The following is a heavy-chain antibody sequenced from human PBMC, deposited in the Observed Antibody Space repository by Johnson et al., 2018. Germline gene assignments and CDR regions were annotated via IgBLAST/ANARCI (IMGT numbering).Heavy chain of an antibody. CDR3: ARDRWDPVIVGDHDAFEI. V-gene: IGHV3-11*01. J-gene: IGHJ3*02. CDR2: ISGSDNTI. D-gene: IGHD1-26*01. Sequence: QVQLVQSGGGLVKPGGSLRLSCAASGFTFSDYYMSWIRQAPGRGLEWVSYISGSDNTIYYADSVKGRFTISRDNAKNSLYLQMNSLRAEDTAVYYCARDRWDPVIVGDHDAFEIWGQGTMVTVSS. CDR1: GFTFSDYY.